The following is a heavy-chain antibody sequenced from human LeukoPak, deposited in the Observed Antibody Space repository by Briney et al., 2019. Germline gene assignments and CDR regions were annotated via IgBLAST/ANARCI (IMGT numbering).Heavy chain of an antibody. CDR2: IYSGGST. CDR3: ARVPVWFGELYIDY. D-gene: IGHD3-10*01. J-gene: IGHJ4*02. V-gene: IGHV3-66*01. Sequence: GSLRLSCAASGFTVSSNYMSWVRQAPGKGLEWVSVIYSGGSTYYADSVKGRFTIPRDNSKNTLYLQVNSLRAEDTAVYYCARVPVWFGELYIDYWGQGTLVTVSS. CDR1: GFTVSSNY.